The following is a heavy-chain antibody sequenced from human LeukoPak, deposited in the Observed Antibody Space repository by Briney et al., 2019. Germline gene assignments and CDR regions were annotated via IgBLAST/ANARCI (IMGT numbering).Heavy chain of an antibody. CDR3: ARGPNYSGWFDP. D-gene: IGHD4/OR15-4a*01. J-gene: IGHJ5*02. CDR1: GGSISSYY. Sequence: SETLSLTCTVSGGSISSYYWSWIRQPPGKGLEWIGYIYYSGSTNYNPSLKSRVTISVDTSKNQFSLKLRSVTAADTAVYYCARGPNYSGWFDPWGQGTLVTVSS. CDR2: IYYSGST. V-gene: IGHV4-59*01.